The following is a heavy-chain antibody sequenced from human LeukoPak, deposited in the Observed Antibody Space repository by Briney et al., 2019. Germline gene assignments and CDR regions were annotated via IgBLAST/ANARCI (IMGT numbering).Heavy chain of an antibody. D-gene: IGHD4-17*01. V-gene: IGHV3-11*04. CDR3: AKAFYGEGDYYMDV. CDR2: ISSSGSTI. J-gene: IGHJ6*03. CDR1: TFNFSDYY. Sequence: PRGSLRLSCAASTFNFSDYYMSWIRQAPGKGLEWVSYISSSGSTIYYSDSVKGRFTISRDNSKNTLYLEMNSLRGEDTAVYYCAKAFYGEGDYYMDVWGKGTTVTVSS.